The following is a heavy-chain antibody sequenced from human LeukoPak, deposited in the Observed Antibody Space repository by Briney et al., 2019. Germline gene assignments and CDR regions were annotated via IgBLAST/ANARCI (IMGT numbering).Heavy chain of an antibody. CDR2: IKEDGSDK. CDR1: GFIFTNYW. CDR3: ARTHRYALDY. V-gene: IGHV3-7*01. D-gene: IGHD3-16*01. Sequence: PGGSLRLSCAASGFIFTNYWMTWVRQAPGKGLEWVATIKEDGSDKHYVDSVKGRFTISRDSSKNTLYLQMNSLRAEDTAVYYCARTHRYALDYWGQGTLVTVSS. J-gene: IGHJ4*02.